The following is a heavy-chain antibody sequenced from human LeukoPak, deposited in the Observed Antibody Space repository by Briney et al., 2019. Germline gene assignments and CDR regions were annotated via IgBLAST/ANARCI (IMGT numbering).Heavy chain of an antibody. D-gene: IGHD6-13*01. J-gene: IGHJ4*02. CDR2: INHSGST. CDR1: GGSFSGYY. Sequence: PSETLSLTCAVYGGSFSGYYWSWIRQPPGKGLEWIGEINHSGSTNYNPSLKSRVTISVDTSKNQFSLKLSSVTAADTAVYYGAREFNNSTWRPLAYWGQGSLVPVSS. CDR3: AREFNNSTWRPLAY. V-gene: IGHV4-34*01.